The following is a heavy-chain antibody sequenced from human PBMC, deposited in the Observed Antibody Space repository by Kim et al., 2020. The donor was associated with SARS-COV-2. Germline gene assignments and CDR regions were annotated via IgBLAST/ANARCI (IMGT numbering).Heavy chain of an antibody. CDR2: IGTAGDT. CDR1: GFTFSSYD. V-gene: IGHV3-13*04. CDR3: ARGDIVRGVIWYFDY. Sequence: GGSLRLSCAASGFTFSSYDMHWVRQATGKGLEWVSAIGTAGDTYYPGSVKCRFTISRENAKNSLYLQMNSLRAGDTAVYYCARGDIVRGVIWYFDYWGQGTLVTVSS. J-gene: IGHJ4*02. D-gene: IGHD3-10*01.